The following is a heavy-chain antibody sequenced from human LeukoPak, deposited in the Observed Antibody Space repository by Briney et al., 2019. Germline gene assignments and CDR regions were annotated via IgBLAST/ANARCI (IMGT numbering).Heavy chain of an antibody. D-gene: IGHD6-13*01. CDR2: IYYSGST. J-gene: IGHJ4*02. CDR3: ARDRIYSSSWEPRYYFDY. V-gene: IGHV4-59*01. Sequence: SETLSLTCTVSGGSISSYYWSWIRQPPGKGLEWIGYIYYSGSTNYNPSLKSRVTISVDTSKNQCSLKLSSVTAADTAVYYCARDRIYSSSWEPRYYFDYWGQGTLVTVSS. CDR1: GGSISSYY.